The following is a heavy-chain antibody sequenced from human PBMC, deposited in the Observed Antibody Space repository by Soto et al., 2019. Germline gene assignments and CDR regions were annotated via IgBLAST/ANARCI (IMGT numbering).Heavy chain of an antibody. Sequence: ASVKVSCKASGGTFSSYAISWVRQAPGQGLEWMGGIIPIFGTANYAQKFQGRVTITADESTSTAYMELSSLRSEDTAVYYCARGGQFTYYYDSSGYYLGYWGQGTLVTVSS. CDR3: ARGGQFTYYYDSSGYYLGY. CDR2: IIPIFGTA. V-gene: IGHV1-69*13. CDR1: GGTFSSYA. D-gene: IGHD3-22*01. J-gene: IGHJ4*02.